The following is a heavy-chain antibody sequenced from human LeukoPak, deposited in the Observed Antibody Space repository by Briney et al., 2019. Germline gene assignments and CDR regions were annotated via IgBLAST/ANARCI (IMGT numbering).Heavy chain of an antibody. Sequence: ASVNVSCKASGGTFSSYAISWVRQAPGQGLEWMGGIIPIFGTANYAQKFQGRVTITADESTSTAYMELSSLRSEDTAVYYCARAPFGGVIVTENYYFDYWGQGTLVTVSS. V-gene: IGHV1-69*13. J-gene: IGHJ4*02. CDR2: IIPIFGTA. D-gene: IGHD3-16*02. CDR1: GGTFSSYA. CDR3: ARAPFGGVIVTENYYFDY.